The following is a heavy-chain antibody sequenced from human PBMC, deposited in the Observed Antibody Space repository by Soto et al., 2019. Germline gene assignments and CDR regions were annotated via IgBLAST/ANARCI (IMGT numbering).Heavy chain of an antibody. J-gene: IGHJ4*02. D-gene: IGHD3-22*01. CDR1: GYTFTSYG. Sequence: GASVKVSCKASGYTFTSYGISWVRQAPGQGLEWMGWISAYNGNTNYAQKLQGRVTMTTDTSTSTAYMELRSLRSDDTAVYYCARGSADYYDSSGYFLLAYWGQGTLVTAPQ. V-gene: IGHV1-18*01. CDR3: ARGSADYYDSSGYFLLAY. CDR2: ISAYNGNT.